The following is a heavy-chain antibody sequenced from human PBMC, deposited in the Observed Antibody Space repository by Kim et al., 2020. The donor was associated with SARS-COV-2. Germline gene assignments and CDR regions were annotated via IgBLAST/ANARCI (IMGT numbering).Heavy chain of an antibody. CDR3: ARVPYSSSTDWYFDL. V-gene: IGHV3-48*02. Sequence: ASMKGRFTISRDNAKNSLYLQMNSLRDEDTAVYYCARVPYSSSTDWYFDLWGRGTLVTVSS. D-gene: IGHD6-13*01. J-gene: IGHJ2*01.